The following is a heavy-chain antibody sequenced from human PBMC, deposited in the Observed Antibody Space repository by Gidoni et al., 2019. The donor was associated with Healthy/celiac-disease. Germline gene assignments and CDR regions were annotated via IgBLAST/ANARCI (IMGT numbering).Heavy chain of an antibody. D-gene: IGHD2-2*02. CDR3: ARGVGYCSSTSCYRGRSFDP. CDR1: GYTFTSYA. Sequence: QVQLVQSGAAVKKPGASVKVSCKASGYTFTSYAMHWVRQAPGQRLEWMGWINAGNGNTKYSQKFQGRVTITRDTSASTAYMELSSLRSEDTAVYYCARGVGYCSSTSCYRGRSFDPWGQGTLVTVSS. CDR2: INAGNGNT. J-gene: IGHJ5*02. V-gene: IGHV1-3*01.